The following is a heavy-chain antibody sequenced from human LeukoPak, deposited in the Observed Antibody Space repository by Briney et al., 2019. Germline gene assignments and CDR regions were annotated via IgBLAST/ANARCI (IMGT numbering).Heavy chain of an antibody. V-gene: IGHV4-39*01. D-gene: IGHD6-13*01. J-gene: IGHJ4*02. CDR1: GGSISSSSYY. CDR3: VDGGIAAALSR. CDR2: IYYSGST. Sequence: SETLSLTCTVSGGSISSSSYYWGWIRQPPGKGLEWIGSIYYSGSTYYNPSLKSRVTISVDTSKNQFSLKLSSVTAADTAVYYCVDGGIAAALSRWGQGTLVTVSS.